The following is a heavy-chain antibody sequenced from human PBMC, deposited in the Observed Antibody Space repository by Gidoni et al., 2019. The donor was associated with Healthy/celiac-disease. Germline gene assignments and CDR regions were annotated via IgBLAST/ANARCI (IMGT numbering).Heavy chain of an antibody. CDR2: ISYDGSNK. V-gene: IGHV3-30*04. CDR3: AREWDTAMDPGYFDY. D-gene: IGHD5-18*01. CDR1: GFPFSSYA. Sequence: QVQLVESGGGVVQPGRSLRLSCAASGFPFSSYAMHWGRQAPGKGLEWVAVISYDGSNKYYADSVKGRFTISRDNSKNTLYLQMNSLRAEDTAVYYCAREWDTAMDPGYFDYWGQGTLVTVSS. J-gene: IGHJ4*02.